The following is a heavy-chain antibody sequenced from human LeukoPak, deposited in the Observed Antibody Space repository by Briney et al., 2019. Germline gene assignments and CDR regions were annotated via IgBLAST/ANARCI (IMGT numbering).Heavy chain of an antibody. CDR2: ISAYNGNT. D-gene: IGHD3-9*01. Sequence: ASVKVSCKASGYTFTSSGISWVRQAPGQGLEWMGWISAYNGNTNYAQKLQGRVTMTTDTSTSTAYMELRSLRSDDTAVYYCARMGGYYDILTGYYPPLYYFDYWGQGTLVTVSS. CDR3: ARMGGYYDILTGYYPPLYYFDY. J-gene: IGHJ4*02. V-gene: IGHV1-18*01. CDR1: GYTFTSSG.